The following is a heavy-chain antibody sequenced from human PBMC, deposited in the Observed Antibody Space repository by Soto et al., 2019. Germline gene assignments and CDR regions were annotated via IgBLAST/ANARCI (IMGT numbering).Heavy chain of an antibody. Sequence: QITLKESGPTLVKPTQTLTLTCTFSGFSLSTSGVSVGWIRQPPGKALEWLALIYWDDDKRHSPSLKSRLTITKDTSKNQVVLRMTNMDPVDTATYYCAHSRCGGDCLQSYPSHYYYGMDVWGQGTTVTVSS. D-gene: IGHD2-21*02. J-gene: IGHJ6*02. V-gene: IGHV2-5*02. CDR1: GFSLSTSGVS. CDR3: AHSRCGGDCLQSYPSHYYYGMDV. CDR2: IYWDDDK.